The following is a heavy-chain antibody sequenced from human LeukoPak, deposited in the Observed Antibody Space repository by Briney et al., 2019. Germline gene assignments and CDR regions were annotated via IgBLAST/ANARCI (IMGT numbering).Heavy chain of an antibody. V-gene: IGHV3-23*01. CDR2: IGSDNKP. Sequence: PGGSLRLSCEASGFTFSAYAMTWVRQAPGKGLEWVSSIGSDNKPHYSESVKGRFAISRDNSKNILFLHLNGLRAEDTALYYCARDLRYYVAMDVWGQGTTVTVSS. J-gene: IGHJ6*02. CDR3: ARDLRYYVAMDV. CDR1: GFTFSAYA. D-gene: IGHD3-10*02.